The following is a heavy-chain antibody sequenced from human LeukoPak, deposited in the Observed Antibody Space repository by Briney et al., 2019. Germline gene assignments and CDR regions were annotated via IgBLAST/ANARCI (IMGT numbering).Heavy chain of an antibody. CDR1: GFTFSSYS. CDR2: ISSSSSYI. CDR3: AKDISSTFPPDDAFDI. D-gene: IGHD2/OR15-2a*01. J-gene: IGHJ3*02. Sequence: GGSLRLSCAASGFTFSSYSMNWVRQAPGKGLEWVSSISSSSSYIYYADSVEGRFTISRDNAKNSLYLQMNSLRAEDMALYYCAKDISSTFPPDDAFDIWGQGTMVTVSS. V-gene: IGHV3-21*04.